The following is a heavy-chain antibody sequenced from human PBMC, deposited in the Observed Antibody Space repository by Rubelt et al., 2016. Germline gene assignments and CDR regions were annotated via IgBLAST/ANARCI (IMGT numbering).Heavy chain of an antibody. V-gene: IGHV4-59*01. D-gene: IGHD2-15*01. J-gene: IGHJ4*02. CDR1: GGSISSYY. CDR3: ARAGSVRRF. CDR2: IYFTGST. Sequence: QVQLQESGPGLVKPSETLSLTCTVSGGSISSYYWSWIRQPPGKGLEWIGYIYFTGSTNYNPSLKSRLPISVDTSRNQFSLKLGSVAAAETAGYFCARAGSVRRFWGQGTLVTVSS.